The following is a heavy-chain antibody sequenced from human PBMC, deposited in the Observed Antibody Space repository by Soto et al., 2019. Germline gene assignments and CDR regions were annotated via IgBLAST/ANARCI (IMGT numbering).Heavy chain of an antibody. CDR3: ATSRDIVVVPADYYYYGMDV. D-gene: IGHD2-2*01. J-gene: IGHJ6*02. CDR1: GYTFTSYG. V-gene: IGHV1-18*01. CDR2: ISAYNGNT. Sequence: ASVKVSCKASGYTFTSYGISWVRQAPGQGLEWMGWISAYNGNTNYAQKLQGRVTITADESTSTAYMELSSLRSEDTAVYYCATSRDIVVVPADYYYYGMDVWGQGTTVTVSS.